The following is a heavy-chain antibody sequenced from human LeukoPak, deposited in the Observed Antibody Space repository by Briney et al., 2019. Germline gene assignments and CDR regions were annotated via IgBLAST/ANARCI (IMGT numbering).Heavy chain of an antibody. D-gene: IGHD2-2*01. CDR3: AKANWDIVVVPAEYLDY. V-gene: IGHV3-23*01. CDR1: GFTFSNYG. CDR2: ISGSGGST. Sequence: GGSLRPSCAASGFTFSNYGMNWVRQAPGKGLEWVSAISGSGGSTYYADSVKGRFTISRDNSKNTLYLQMNSLRADDTAIYYCAKANWDIVVVPAEYLDYWGQGTLVTVSS. J-gene: IGHJ4*02.